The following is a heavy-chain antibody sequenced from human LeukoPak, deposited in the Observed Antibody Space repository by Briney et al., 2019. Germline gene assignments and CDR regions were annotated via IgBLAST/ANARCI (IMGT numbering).Heavy chain of an antibody. V-gene: IGHV3-23*01. CDR2: ISGSGGST. CDR1: GFTFSSYA. J-gene: IGHJ4*02. CDR3: AKDFVLLGATGATFFDY. D-gene: IGHD1-26*01. Sequence: PGGSLRLSCAASGFTFSSYAMSWVRQAPGKGLEWVSAISGSGGSTYYADSVEGRFTISRDNSKNTLYLQMNSLRAEDTAVYYCAKDFVLLGATGATFFDYWGQGTLVTVSS.